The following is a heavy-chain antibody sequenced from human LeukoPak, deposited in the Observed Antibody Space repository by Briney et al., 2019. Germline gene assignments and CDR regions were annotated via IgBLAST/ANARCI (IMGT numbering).Heavy chain of an antibody. CDR2: IWYDGSNK. CDR1: GFTFSSHG. Sequence: AGGSLRLSCAASGFTFSSHGMHWVHQAPGKGLEWVAVIWYDGSNKFYADSVKGRFTISRDNSKNTLYLQMNSLRVEDTAVYFCARWGDGKKFDYWGQGTLVTVSS. D-gene: IGHD4-23*01. CDR3: ARWGDGKKFDY. V-gene: IGHV3-33*01. J-gene: IGHJ4*02.